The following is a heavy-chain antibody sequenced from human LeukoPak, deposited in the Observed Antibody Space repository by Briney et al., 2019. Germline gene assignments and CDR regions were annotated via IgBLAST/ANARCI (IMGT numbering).Heavy chain of an antibody. D-gene: IGHD3-16*02. CDR2: INHSGST. CDR3: AGENTFGGVIVLPSSFDY. Sequence: SSETLSLTCAVYGGSFSGYYWSWIRQPPGKGLEWIGEINHSGSTNYNPSLKSRVTISVDTSKNQFSLKLSSVTAADTAVYYCAGENTFGGVIVLPSSFDYWGQGTLVTVSS. V-gene: IGHV4-34*01. CDR1: GGSFSGYY. J-gene: IGHJ4*02.